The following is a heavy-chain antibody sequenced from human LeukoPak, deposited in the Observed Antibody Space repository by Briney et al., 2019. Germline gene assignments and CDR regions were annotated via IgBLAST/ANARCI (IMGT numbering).Heavy chain of an antibody. CDR2: IISIRGTT. CDR1: GATVTIYA. J-gene: IGHJ4*02. V-gene: IGHV1-69*05. CDR3: ATDDGSATMGFDY. D-gene: IGHD1-26*01. Sequence: SVTLSFTASGATVTIYAFSWVRQSPGQGLRWNGGIISIRGTTNYAQQFQGRVPMTTHESTSTAFMELSSLRSEDTAIYYCATDDGSATMGFDYWGQGTLLTVSS.